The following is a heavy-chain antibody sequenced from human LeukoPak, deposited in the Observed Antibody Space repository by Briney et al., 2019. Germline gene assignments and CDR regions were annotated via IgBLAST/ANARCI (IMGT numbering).Heavy chain of an antibody. Sequence: GRSLRLSCAASGFTFSSSAMHWVSQAPNKGLEWVAVISYDGSNKYYADSVKGRFTISRDNTKNTLYLQMNSLRADDTAVYYCARDRDSSGWYEGFDYWGQGTLVTVSS. CDR3: ARDRDSSGWYEGFDY. V-gene: IGHV3-30-3*01. D-gene: IGHD6-19*01. CDR1: GFTFSSSA. CDR2: ISYDGSNK. J-gene: IGHJ4*02.